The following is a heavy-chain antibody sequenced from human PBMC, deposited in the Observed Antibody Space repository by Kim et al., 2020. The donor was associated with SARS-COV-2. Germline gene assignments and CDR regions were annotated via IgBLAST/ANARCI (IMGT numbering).Heavy chain of an antibody. CDR2: INHSGST. J-gene: IGHJ6*02. V-gene: IGHV4-34*01. CDR3: ARGPYDFWSGEWGVGHYYYGMDV. D-gene: IGHD3-3*01. Sequence: SETLSLTCAVYGGSFSGYYWSWIRQPPGKGLEWIGEINHSGSTNYNPSLKSRVTISVDTSKNQFSLKLSSVTAADTAVYYCARGPYDFWSGEWGVGHYYYGMDVWGQGTTFTVSS. CDR1: GGSFSGYY.